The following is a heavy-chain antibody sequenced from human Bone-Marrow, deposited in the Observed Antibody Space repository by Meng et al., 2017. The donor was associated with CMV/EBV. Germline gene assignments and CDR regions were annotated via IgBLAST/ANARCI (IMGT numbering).Heavy chain of an antibody. CDR3: ARCNTSCSATLYYYSGIDV. D-gene: IGHD2-2*01. CDR1: GETFSSYA. J-gene: IGHJ6*02. Sequence: SVKVSCKASGETFSSYAISWVRQAPGQGLEWMGGIIPIFGTANYAQKFQGRVTITTDESTSTAYMELSSLRSEDTAVYYCARCNTSCSATLYYYSGIDVWGQGTTVTVPS. V-gene: IGHV1-69*05. CDR2: IIPIFGTA.